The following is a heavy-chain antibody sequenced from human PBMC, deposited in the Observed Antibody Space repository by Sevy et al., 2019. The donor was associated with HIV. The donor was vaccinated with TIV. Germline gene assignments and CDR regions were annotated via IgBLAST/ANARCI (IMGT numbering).Heavy chain of an antibody. D-gene: IGHD4-17*01. CDR3: SRDLPPSATTVAHFDC. CDR2: ISNSGTTI. J-gene: IGHJ4*02. Sequence: GGSLRLSCAASGFTFSSYEMNWVRQAPGKGLEWVSYISNSGTTISYSDSVKGRFTISRDNAWNSLYLQMNSRRAEDTAVYYCSRDLPPSATTVAHFDCWGQGTLVTVSS. V-gene: IGHV3-48*03. CDR1: GFTFSSYE.